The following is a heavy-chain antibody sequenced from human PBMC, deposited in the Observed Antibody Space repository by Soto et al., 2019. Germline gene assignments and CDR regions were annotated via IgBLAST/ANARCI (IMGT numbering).Heavy chain of an antibody. CDR3: ATWVDYGDFEGFDF. CDR1: GYSFTDYK. Sequence: ASVKVSCKTSGYSFTDYKLHWVRQAPGQGLEWMGWVDPNGGGSNSARKFQGSVTMTWDTSITTAYLDLTRLTTNDTATYFCATWVDYGDFEGFDFWGQGTLVTVSS. D-gene: IGHD4-17*01. J-gene: IGHJ4*02. CDR2: VDPNGGGS. V-gene: IGHV1-2*04.